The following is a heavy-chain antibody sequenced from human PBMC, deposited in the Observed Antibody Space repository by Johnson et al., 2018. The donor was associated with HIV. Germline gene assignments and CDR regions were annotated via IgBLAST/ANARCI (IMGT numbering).Heavy chain of an antibody. D-gene: IGHD3-22*01. CDR3: AKGEYFDSGGYYHVVMNGFDI. Sequence: VQLVESGGGVVQPGTSLRLSCAPSGFTFSTSVMHWVRRAPGKGLEWVSGISVDGYIKYYADSVKGRFTISRDNSKNTVWLQLNSLRAEDTGVYYCAKGEYFDSGGYYHVVMNGFDIWGQGTTVIVSS. V-gene: IGHV3-30*18. CDR1: GFTFSTSV. J-gene: IGHJ3*02. CDR2: ISVDGYIK.